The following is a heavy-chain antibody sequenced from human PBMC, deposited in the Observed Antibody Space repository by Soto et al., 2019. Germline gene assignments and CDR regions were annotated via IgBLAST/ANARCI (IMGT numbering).Heavy chain of an antibody. CDR3: ARESGLDTAMAPFDY. V-gene: IGHV4-61*01. J-gene: IGHJ4*02. D-gene: IGHD5-18*01. CDR1: GGSVSSGSYY. CDR2: IYYSGST. Sequence: SETLSLTCTVSGGSVSSGSYYWSWIRQPPGKGLDLIGYIYYSGSTNYNPSLKSRVTISVDTSKNQFSLKLSSVTAADTAVYDGARESGLDTAMAPFDYWGQGTLVTVSS.